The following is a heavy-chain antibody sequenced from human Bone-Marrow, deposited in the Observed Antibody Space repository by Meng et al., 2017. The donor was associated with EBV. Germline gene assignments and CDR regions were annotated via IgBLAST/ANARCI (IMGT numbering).Heavy chain of an antibody. CDR3: ARGSGYDARY. V-gene: IGHV4-34*01. CDR1: GGSFSGYY. Sequence: QGQLQQWGAGLLKPSGTLSLTCAVYGGSFSGYYWSWIRQPPGKGLEWIGEINHSGSTNYNPSLKSRVTMSVDTSKNQFSLKLSSVTAADTAVYYCARGSGYDARYWGQGTLVTVSS. D-gene: IGHD5-12*01. CDR2: INHSGST. J-gene: IGHJ4*02.